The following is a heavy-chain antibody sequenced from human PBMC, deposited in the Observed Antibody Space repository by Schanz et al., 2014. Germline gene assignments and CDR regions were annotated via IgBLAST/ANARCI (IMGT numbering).Heavy chain of an antibody. J-gene: IGHJ4*02. D-gene: IGHD3-3*01. Sequence: DVQLVDSGGGLVQPGGSLRLSCAASGFTFSIHYMSWVRQAPGKGLEWVSSIVGGGGRTYYADSVKGRFTISRDNSKNTLYLQMNSLRAEDTAVYYCARGSGTFDSWGQGTLVTVSS. CDR3: ARGSGTFDS. CDR1: GFTFSIHY. CDR2: IVGGGGRT. V-gene: IGHV3-23*04.